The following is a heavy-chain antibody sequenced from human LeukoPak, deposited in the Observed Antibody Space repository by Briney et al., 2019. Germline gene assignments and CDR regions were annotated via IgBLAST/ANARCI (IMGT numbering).Heavy chain of an antibody. Sequence: GGSLRLSCAASGFTFSSYAMSWVRQAPGKGLEWVSGISWNSGSIGYADSVKGRFTISRDNAKNSLYLQMNSLRAEDMALYYCAKDITARPRAFDIWGQGTMVTVSS. J-gene: IGHJ3*02. D-gene: IGHD6-6*01. CDR1: GFTFSSYA. CDR3: AKDITARPRAFDI. CDR2: ISWNSGSI. V-gene: IGHV3-9*03.